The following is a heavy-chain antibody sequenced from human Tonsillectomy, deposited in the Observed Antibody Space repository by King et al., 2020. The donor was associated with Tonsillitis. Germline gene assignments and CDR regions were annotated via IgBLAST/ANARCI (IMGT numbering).Heavy chain of an antibody. CDR3: ARQFELLDAYFQH. Sequence: QLQQSGPGLVKPSETLSLTCTVSGGSISSNGYYWGWIRQPPGKGLEWIGTIYYSGITHYNPSLKSRVTISVDTSKNQFSLKLSSVTAADTAVYYCARQFELLDAYFQHWGQGTLVTVSS. V-gene: IGHV4-39*01. CDR2: IYYSGIT. J-gene: IGHJ1*01. D-gene: IGHD6-19*01. CDR1: GGSISSNGYY.